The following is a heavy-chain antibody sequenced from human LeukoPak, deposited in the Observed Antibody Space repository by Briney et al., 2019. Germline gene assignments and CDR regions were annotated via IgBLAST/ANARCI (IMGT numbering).Heavy chain of an antibody. Sequence: PGGSLRLSCAASGFTFSSYGMHWVRQAPGKGLEWVAFIRYDGSNKYYADSVKGRFTISRDNSKNTLYLQMNSLRAEDTDVYYCAKDATTVTTFYFDYWGQGTLVTVSS. J-gene: IGHJ4*02. V-gene: IGHV3-30*02. CDR3: AKDATTVTTFYFDY. CDR2: IRYDGSNK. D-gene: IGHD4-17*01. CDR1: GFTFSSYG.